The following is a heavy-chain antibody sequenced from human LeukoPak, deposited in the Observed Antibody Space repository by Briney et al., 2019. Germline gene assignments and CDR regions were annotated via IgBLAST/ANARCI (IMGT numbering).Heavy chain of an antibody. Sequence: PSETLSLTCAVYGGSFSGYYWSWIRQPPGKGLEWIGEINHSGSTNYNPSLKSRVTISVDTSKNQFSLELSSVTAADTAVYYCARDYDILTGYNAFDYWGQGTLVTVSS. V-gene: IGHV4-34*01. CDR3: ARDYDILTGYNAFDY. CDR1: GGSFSGYY. J-gene: IGHJ4*02. D-gene: IGHD3-9*01. CDR2: INHSGST.